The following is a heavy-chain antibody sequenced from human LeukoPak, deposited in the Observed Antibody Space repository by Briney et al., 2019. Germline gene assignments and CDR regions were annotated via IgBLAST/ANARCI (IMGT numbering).Heavy chain of an antibody. D-gene: IGHD6-13*01. CDR3: ALAAAGTYGMDV. CDR2: ISGSGGST. V-gene: IGHV3-23*01. CDR1: GFTLSSYA. Sequence: GGSLRLSCAASGFTLSSYAMSWVRQAPGKGLEWVSAISGSGGSTYYADSVKGRFTISRDNSKNTLYLQMNSLRAEDTAVYYCALAAAGTYGMDVWGQGTTVTVSS. J-gene: IGHJ6*02.